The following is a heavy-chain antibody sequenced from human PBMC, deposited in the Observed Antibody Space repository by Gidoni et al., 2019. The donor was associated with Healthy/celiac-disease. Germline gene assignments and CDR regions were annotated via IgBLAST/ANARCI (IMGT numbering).Heavy chain of an antibody. J-gene: IGHJ5*02. CDR3: ARGLFDILTGYYGT. Sequence: QLQLQESGPGLVKPSETLSLTCTVSDYSLGSGYYWGWIRQPPWKGREWIWSFSHNGDTDYNPSLKSRVTVSLDTSKIQFSLKLISVTATDTAVYYCARGLFDILTGYYGTWGQGTLVTVSS. CDR2: FSHNGDT. D-gene: IGHD3-9*01. CDR1: DYSLGSGYY. V-gene: IGHV4-38-2*02.